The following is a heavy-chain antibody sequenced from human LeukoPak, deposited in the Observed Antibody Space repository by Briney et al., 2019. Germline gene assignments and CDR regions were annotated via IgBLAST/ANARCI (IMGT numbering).Heavy chain of an antibody. V-gene: IGHV4-31*03. CDR3: ATRNSRDDYNY. J-gene: IGHJ4*02. CDR2: IYYTGST. D-gene: IGHD5-24*01. CDR1: GGSISSGDYY. Sequence: SETLSLTCTVFGGSISSGDYYWSWIRQHPGKGLAWIGYIYYTGSTYYNPSLKSRLTISVDTSKNQFSLKLSSVTAADTAIYYCATRNSRDDYNYWGQGTLVTVSS.